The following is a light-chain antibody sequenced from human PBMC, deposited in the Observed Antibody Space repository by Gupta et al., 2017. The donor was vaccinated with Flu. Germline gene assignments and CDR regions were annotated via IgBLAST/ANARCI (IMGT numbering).Light chain of an antibody. CDR1: VLPKRY. V-gene: IGLV3-10*01. Sequence: SGDVLPKRYVYWYQQKSGQAPVLVIYEDTKRPSGIPDRISGSNSETMATLTINGAQVDDEGDYYCFSRDSSDKGEFGGGTKLTV. CDR3: FSRDSSDKGE. J-gene: IGLJ3*02. CDR2: EDT.